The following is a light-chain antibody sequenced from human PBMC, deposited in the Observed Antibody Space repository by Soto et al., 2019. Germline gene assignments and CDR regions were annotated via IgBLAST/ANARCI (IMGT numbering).Light chain of an antibody. V-gene: IGKV1-39*01. Sequence: DIQMTQSPSTLSAGVGDRVTITCRASQRISTYLNWYQQKPGKAPTLLIYAASSLQSGVPSRFSGGGSGTDFYLTINTLQPEDFANYFCQQCDSSPRTFGQGTKVEIK. CDR1: QRISTY. J-gene: IGKJ1*01. CDR2: AAS. CDR3: QQCDSSPRT.